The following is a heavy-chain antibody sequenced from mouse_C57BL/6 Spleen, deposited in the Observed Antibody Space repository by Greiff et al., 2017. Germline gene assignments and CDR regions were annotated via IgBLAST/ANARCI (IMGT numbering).Heavy chain of an antibody. J-gene: IGHJ2*01. Sequence: QVQLQQPGAELVMPGASVKLSCKASGYTFTSYWMHWVKQRPGQGLEWIGEIDPSDSYTNYNQKFKGKSTLTVDKSSSTAYMQLSSLTSEDSAVYYCARRRKGTVVARFDYWGQGTTLTVSS. CDR2: IDPSDSYT. CDR1: GYTFTSYW. V-gene: IGHV1-69*01. CDR3: ARRRKGTVVARFDY. D-gene: IGHD1-1*01.